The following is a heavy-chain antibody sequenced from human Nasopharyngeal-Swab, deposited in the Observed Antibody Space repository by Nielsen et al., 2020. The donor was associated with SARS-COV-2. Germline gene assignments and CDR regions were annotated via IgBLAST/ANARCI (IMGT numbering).Heavy chain of an antibody. V-gene: IGHV3-7*04. D-gene: IGHD7-27*01. Sequence: GESLKISCAAPGFTFGSYWMNWVRLAPVNRLEWVATVKQDGSAIYHVDSLKGRFTISRDNAKNSLYLQMNSLRADDTAVYYCARENRGKLDYWGQGALVTVSS. CDR3: ARENRGKLDY. CDR2: VKQDGSAI. J-gene: IGHJ4*02. CDR1: GFTFGSYW.